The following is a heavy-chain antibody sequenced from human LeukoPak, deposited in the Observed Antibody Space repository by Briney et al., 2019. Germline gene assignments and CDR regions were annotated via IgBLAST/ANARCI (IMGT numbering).Heavy chain of an antibody. Sequence: GGSLRLSCAASELTFNSYAMHWVRQAPGKGLEWVALVSNDGGDKYYADSVKGRFTISRDNSKNTLYLQMNSLRGEDTGVYYCAKAHLLDWLLPFDYWGQGTLVTVSS. J-gene: IGHJ4*02. D-gene: IGHD3/OR15-3a*01. CDR1: ELTFNSYA. CDR2: VSNDGGDK. CDR3: AKAHLLDWLLPFDY. V-gene: IGHV3-30*18.